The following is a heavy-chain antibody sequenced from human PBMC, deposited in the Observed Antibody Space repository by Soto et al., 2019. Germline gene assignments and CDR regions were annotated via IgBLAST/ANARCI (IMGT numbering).Heavy chain of an antibody. Sequence: ASVKVSCKTSGYTFTRNCISWVLQAPGQGLEWMGWISPKSGSKKYAQKFQGRVIMTTDTSTSTAYMELRSLRCDDTAVYYCVKDRDSNSWPSRDVWGPGTTVTVSS. J-gene: IGHJ6*02. CDR1: GYTFTRNC. CDR2: ISPKSGSK. D-gene: IGHD3-22*01. CDR3: VKDRDSNSWPSRDV. V-gene: IGHV1-18*01.